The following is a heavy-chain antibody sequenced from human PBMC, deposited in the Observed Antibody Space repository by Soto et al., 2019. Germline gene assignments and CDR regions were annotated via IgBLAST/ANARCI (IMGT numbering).Heavy chain of an antibody. Sequence: PSETLSLTCTVSGGSISSYYWSWIRQPPGKGLEWIGYIYYSGSTNYNLSLKSRVTISVDTSKNQFSLKLSSVTAADTAVYYCARYSSGRLRLGELSFFDYWGQGTLVTVSS. CDR2: IYYSGST. CDR3: ARYSSGRLRLGELSFFDY. CDR1: GGSISSYY. V-gene: IGHV4-59*08. J-gene: IGHJ4*02. D-gene: IGHD3-16*02.